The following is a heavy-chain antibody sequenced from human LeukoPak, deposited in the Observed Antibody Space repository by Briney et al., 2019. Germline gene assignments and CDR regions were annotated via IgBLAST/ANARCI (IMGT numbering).Heavy chain of an antibody. CDR3: AKDVFRWAFDY. CDR2: IIPIFGTA. D-gene: IGHD5-24*01. CDR1: GGTFRGYA. J-gene: IGHJ4*02. V-gene: IGHV1-69*13. Sequence: ASVKVSCKASGGTFRGYAISWVRQAPGQGLEWMGGIIPIFGTANYAQKFQGRVTITADESTSTAYMELSSLRAEDTAIYYCAKDVFRWAFDYWGQGTLVTVSS.